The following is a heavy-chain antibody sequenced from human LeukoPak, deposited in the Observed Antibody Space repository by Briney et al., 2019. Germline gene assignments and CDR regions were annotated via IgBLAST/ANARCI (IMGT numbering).Heavy chain of an antibody. CDR1: GFTFSSYS. CDR2: ISSSSSYI. Sequence: GGSLRLSCAASGFTFSSYSMNWVRQAPGKGLEWVSSISSSSSYIYYADSVKGRFTISRDNAKNSLYLQMNSLRAEDTAVYYCASETGSSGYYFDYSGQGTLVTVSS. J-gene: IGHJ4*02. CDR3: ASETGSSGYYFDY. D-gene: IGHD3-22*01. V-gene: IGHV3-21*01.